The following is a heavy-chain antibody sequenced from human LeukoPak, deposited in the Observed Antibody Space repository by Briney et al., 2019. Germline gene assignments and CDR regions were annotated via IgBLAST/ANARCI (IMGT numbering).Heavy chain of an antibody. Sequence: PSETLSLTCTVSGASISSTSHYWGWIRQPPGKGLEWIGSIYYSGSTNCNPSLKSRVTISVDTSKDQFSLKLSSVTAADTAVYYCARSIWATHYDSSGYYPSPHYYYYMDVWGKGTTVTISS. J-gene: IGHJ6*03. CDR3: ARSIWATHYDSSGYYPSPHYYYYMDV. V-gene: IGHV4-39*07. D-gene: IGHD3-22*01. CDR2: IYYSGST. CDR1: GASISSTSHY.